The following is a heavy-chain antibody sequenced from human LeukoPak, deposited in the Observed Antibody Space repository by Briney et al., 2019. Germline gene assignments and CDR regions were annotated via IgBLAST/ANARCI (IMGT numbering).Heavy chain of an antibody. CDR3: ANRYSGYDYWFDP. Sequence: SVKVSCKASGCTFSSYAISWVRQAPGQGLEWMGGIIPIFGTENYAQKFQGRVTLTTDESTSTAYMELSSLRSEDTAVYYCANRYSGYDYWFDPWGQGNLVTGS. D-gene: IGHD5-12*01. V-gene: IGHV1-69*05. CDR2: IIPIFGTE. J-gene: IGHJ5*02. CDR1: GCTFSSYA.